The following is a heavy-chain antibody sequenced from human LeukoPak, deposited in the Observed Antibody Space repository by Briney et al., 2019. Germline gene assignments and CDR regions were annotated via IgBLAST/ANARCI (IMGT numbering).Heavy chain of an antibody. Sequence: SETLSLTCTVSGGSITSYYWSWIRQPPGKRLEWIGYIYYSGSTNYNPSLKSRVTISIDTSENQFSLKLSSVTAADTAVYYCARHWPGSWYYFDYWGQGTLVTVSS. J-gene: IGHJ4*02. D-gene: IGHD3-10*01. CDR3: ARHWPGSWYYFDY. CDR2: IYYSGST. V-gene: IGHV4-59*08. CDR1: GGSITSYY.